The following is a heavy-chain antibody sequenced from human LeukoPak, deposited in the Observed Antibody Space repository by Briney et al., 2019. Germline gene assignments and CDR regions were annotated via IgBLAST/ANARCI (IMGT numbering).Heavy chain of an antibody. CDR2: IGTAGDT. D-gene: IGHD6-19*01. CDR3: ARGGVSGWWKKNYYYGMDV. Sequence: GGSLRLSCAASGFTFSSYDMHWVRQATGKGLEWVSAIGTAGDTYYPGSVKGRFTISRENAKNSLYLQVNSLRAGDTAVYYCARGGVSGWWKKNYYYGMDVWGQGTTVTVSS. CDR1: GFTFSSYD. V-gene: IGHV3-13*01. J-gene: IGHJ6*02.